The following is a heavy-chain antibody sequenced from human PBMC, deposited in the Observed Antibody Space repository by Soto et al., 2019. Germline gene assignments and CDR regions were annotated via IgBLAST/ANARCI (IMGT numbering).Heavy chain of an antibody. CDR3: ASSSSGWALNFDS. D-gene: IGHD6-19*01. CDR2: ISRSGRTI. J-gene: IGHJ4*02. V-gene: IGHV3-11*01. Sequence: GGSLRLSCAASGFTFSDSYMSWIRQAPGKGLECVSYISRSGRTIYYADSVRGRFTISRDNAKSSLYLQMNSLRAEDTAMYYCASSSSGWALNFDSWGQGTLVTVSS. CDR1: GFTFSDSY.